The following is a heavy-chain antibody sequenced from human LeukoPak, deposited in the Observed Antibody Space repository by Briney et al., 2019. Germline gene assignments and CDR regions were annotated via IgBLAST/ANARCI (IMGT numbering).Heavy chain of an antibody. V-gene: IGHV3-21*01. J-gene: IGHJ4*02. CDR2: FSSSSSYI. Sequence: GGSLRLSCAASGFTFSSYSMNWVRQAPGKGLEWVSSFSSSSSYIYYADSVKGRFTISRDNAKNSLYLQMNSLRAEDTAVYYCAKDRGHSSSSAFDYWGQGTLVTVSS. CDR1: GFTFSSYS. D-gene: IGHD6-6*01. CDR3: AKDRGHSSSSAFDY.